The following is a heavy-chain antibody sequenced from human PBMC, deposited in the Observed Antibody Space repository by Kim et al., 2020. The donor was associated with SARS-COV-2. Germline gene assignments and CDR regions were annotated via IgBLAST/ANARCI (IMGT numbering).Heavy chain of an antibody. J-gene: IGHJ4*02. V-gene: IGHV1-18*01. Sequence: ASVKVSCKTSGYTFSSFGISWVRQAPGQGLEWMGWTSAHNGNRNYAQKFQGRVTMTTETFTSTAYMELRSLRSDDTAVYYCARFYGSGSYYLVPFDSWGQGTLVTVST. CDR1: GYTFSSFG. D-gene: IGHD3-10*01. CDR3: ARFYGSGSYYLVPFDS. CDR2: TSAHNGNR.